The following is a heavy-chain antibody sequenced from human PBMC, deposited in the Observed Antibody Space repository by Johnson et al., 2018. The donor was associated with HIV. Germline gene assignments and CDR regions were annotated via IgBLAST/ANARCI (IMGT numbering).Heavy chain of an antibody. Sequence: VQVVESGGGLIQPGGSLRLSCAASGFTVSSNYMSWVRQAPGKGLEWVAFIRYDGSNKYYADSVKGRFTISRDNSKNKLYLQMNSLRAEDTAVYYCAKGKPSIAAAGGYPFDIWGQGTMVTVSS. CDR3: AKGKPSIAAAGGYPFDI. CDR1: GFTVSSNY. D-gene: IGHD6-13*01. J-gene: IGHJ3*02. CDR2: IRYDGSNK. V-gene: IGHV3-30*02.